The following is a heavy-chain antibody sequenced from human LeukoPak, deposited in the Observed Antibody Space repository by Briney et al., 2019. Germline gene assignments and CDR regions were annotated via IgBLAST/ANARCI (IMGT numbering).Heavy chain of an antibody. CDR2: ISYDGSNK. D-gene: IGHD3-10*01. CDR3: AKDPDYYGSGIDPFYFDY. J-gene: IGHJ4*02. CDR1: GFTFSSYG. V-gene: IGHV3-30*18. Sequence: GGSLRLSCAASGFTFSSYGTHWVRQAPGKGLEWVAVISYDGSNKYCADSVKGRFTISRDNSKNTLYLQMNSLRAEDTAVYYCAKDPDYYGSGIDPFYFDYWAREPWSPSPQ.